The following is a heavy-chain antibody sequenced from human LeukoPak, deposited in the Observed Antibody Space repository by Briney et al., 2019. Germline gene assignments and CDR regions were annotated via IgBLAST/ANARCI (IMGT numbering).Heavy chain of an antibody. Sequence: SETLSLTCAVYGGSFSGYYWSWIRQPPGKGLEWIGEINHSGSTSYNPSLESRVTISVDASKNQFSLKLSSVTAADTAVYYCARTTEDCSRTSCYQYWFDSWGQGTLVTVSS. CDR1: GGSFSGYY. D-gene: IGHD2-2*01. CDR2: INHSGST. V-gene: IGHV4-34*01. CDR3: ARTTEDCSRTSCYQYWFDS. J-gene: IGHJ5*01.